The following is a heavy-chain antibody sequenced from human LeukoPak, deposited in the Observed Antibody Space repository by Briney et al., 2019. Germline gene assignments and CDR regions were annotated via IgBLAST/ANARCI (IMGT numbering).Heavy chain of an antibody. Sequence: SETLSLTRAVYGGSFSGYYWSWIRQPPGKGLEWIGEINHSGSTNYNPSLKSRVTISVDTSKNQFSLKLSSVTAADTAVYYCARGRLHWFDPWGQGTLVTVSS. CDR2: INHSGST. V-gene: IGHV4-34*01. CDR3: ARGRLHWFDP. D-gene: IGHD4-11*01. J-gene: IGHJ5*02. CDR1: GGSFSGYY.